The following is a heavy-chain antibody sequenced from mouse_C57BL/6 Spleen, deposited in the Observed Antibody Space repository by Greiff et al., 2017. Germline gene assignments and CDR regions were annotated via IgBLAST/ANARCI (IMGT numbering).Heavy chain of an antibody. CDR2: IYPGDGDT. CDR1: GYAFSSYW. CDR3: ARCDYSNYVFAY. V-gene: IGHV1-80*01. D-gene: IGHD2-5*01. Sequence: VQLQQSGAELVKPGASVKISCKASGYAFSSYWMNWVKQRPGKGLEWIGQIYPGDGDTNYNGKFKGKATLTADKSSSTAYMQLSSLTSEDSAVYFCARCDYSNYVFAYWGQGTLVTVSA. J-gene: IGHJ3*01.